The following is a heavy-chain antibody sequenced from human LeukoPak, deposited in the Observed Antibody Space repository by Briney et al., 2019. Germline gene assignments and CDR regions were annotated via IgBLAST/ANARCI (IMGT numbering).Heavy chain of an antibody. V-gene: IGHV4-31*03. CDR3: AREPEFGGVIGN. Sequence: SETLSLTCTVSGGSISSGGYYWSWIRQHPGKGLEWIGYIYYSGSTYYNPSLKSRVTISVDTSKNQFSLKLSSVTAADTAVYYCAREPEFGGVIGNWGQGTLVTVSS. CDR1: GGSISSGGYY. D-gene: IGHD3-16*02. J-gene: IGHJ4*02. CDR2: IYYSGST.